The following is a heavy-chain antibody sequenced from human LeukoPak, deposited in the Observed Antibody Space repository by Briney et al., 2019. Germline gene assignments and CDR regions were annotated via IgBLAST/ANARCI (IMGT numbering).Heavy chain of an antibody. J-gene: IGHJ5*02. CDR2: INSDGSST. Sequence: GGSLRLSCAASGFTLCSYWMHCVPPAPGTGLVWVSHINSDGSSTNYADSVKCRFTISRDNAKNTLYLQMNSLRAEDTAVYYCARGQSPVGTRFDPWGQGTLVTVSS. D-gene: IGHD5-12*01. V-gene: IGHV3-74*01. CDR1: GFTLCSYW. CDR3: ARGQSPVGTRFDP.